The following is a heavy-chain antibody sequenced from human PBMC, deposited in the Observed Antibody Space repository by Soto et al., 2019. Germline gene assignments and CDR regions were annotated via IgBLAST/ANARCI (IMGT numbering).Heavy chain of an antibody. D-gene: IGHD1-26*01. CDR1: GFSLSTNGVG. Sequence: QITLKESGPTLVKPTQTLTLTCTFSGFSLSTNGVGVGWIRQPPGKALEWLALIYWDGDKRYSPSLRSRLTLTKDTSKNQVVLTMTNMDHVDTATYYCARRRDGTYALDYWGQGTLVTVAS. J-gene: IGHJ4*02. CDR3: ARRRDGTYALDY. CDR2: IYWDGDK. V-gene: IGHV2-5*02.